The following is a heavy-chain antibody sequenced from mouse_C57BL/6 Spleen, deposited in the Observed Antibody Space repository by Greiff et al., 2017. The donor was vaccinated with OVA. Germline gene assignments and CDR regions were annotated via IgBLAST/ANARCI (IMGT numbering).Heavy chain of an antibody. Sequence: VQRVESGPELVKPGASVKISCKASGYAFSSSWMNWVKQRPGKGLEWIGRIYPGDGDTNYNGKFKGKATLTADKSSSTAYMQLSSLTSEDSAVYFCARIYGFSYYFDYWGQGTTLTVSS. J-gene: IGHJ2*01. CDR2: IYPGDGDT. V-gene: IGHV1-82*01. D-gene: IGHD1-1*01. CDR3: ARIYGFSYYFDY. CDR1: GYAFSSSW.